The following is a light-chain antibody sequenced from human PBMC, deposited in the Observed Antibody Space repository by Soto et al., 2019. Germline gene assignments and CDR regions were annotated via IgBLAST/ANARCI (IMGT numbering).Light chain of an antibody. V-gene: IGKV2-28*01. CDR1: QRLLHSNGYHF. Sequence: EIVMTQSPASLPVTPGEPASISCRSSQRLLHSNGYHFLDWYLQKPGQSPQLLIYLGSYRASGVPDRVSGSGAGTDFTLEISRVEAEDVGVYCCMQALQTPYTFGQGTTLEIK. J-gene: IGKJ2*01. CDR2: LGS. CDR3: MQALQTPYT.